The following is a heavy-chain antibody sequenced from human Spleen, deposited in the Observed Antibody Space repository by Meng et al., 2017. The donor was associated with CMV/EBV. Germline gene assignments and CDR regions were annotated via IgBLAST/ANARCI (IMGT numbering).Heavy chain of an antibody. CDR2: VNPNNGDT. Sequence: ASVKVSCKASGGTFSSYAISWVRQAPGQGLEWMGWVNPNNGDTAYTQKFQGRVSMTRDTSITTAYMELSSLRSEDTAVYYCARGGGSRAYWGQGTLVTVSS. CDR1: GGTFSSYA. CDR3: ARGGGSRAY. D-gene: IGHD3-16*01. J-gene: IGHJ4*02. V-gene: IGHV1-8*02.